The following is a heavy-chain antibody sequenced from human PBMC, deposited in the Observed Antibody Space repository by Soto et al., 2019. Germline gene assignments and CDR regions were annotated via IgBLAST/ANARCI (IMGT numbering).Heavy chain of an antibody. D-gene: IGHD5-18*01. Sequence: QVQLQESGPGLVKPSQTLSLTCTVSGGSISSGDYYWSWIRQPPGKRLEWIGYIYYSGSTYYNPFLKSRVTISVDTSKNQFSLKLSSVTAADTAVYYCARGHLGYSYGLPGDRVLFDPWGQGTLVTVSS. J-gene: IGHJ5*02. CDR2: IYYSGST. CDR1: GGSISSGDYY. CDR3: ARGHLGYSYGLPGDRVLFDP. V-gene: IGHV4-30-4*01.